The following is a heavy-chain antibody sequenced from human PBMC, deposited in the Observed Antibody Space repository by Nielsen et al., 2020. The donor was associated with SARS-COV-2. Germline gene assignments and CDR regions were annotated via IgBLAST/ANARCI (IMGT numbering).Heavy chain of an antibody. Sequence: GESLKISCKGSGYSFTSYWIDWVRQMPGKGLEWMGIIYPGDSDTRYSPSFQGQVTISADKSISTAYLQWSSLKASDTAMYYCARATYCSSTNCYVGFDPWGQGTLVTVSS. D-gene: IGHD2-2*01. V-gene: IGHV5-51*01. CDR2: IYPGDSDT. CDR3: ARATYCSSTNCYVGFDP. CDR1: GYSFTSYW. J-gene: IGHJ5*02.